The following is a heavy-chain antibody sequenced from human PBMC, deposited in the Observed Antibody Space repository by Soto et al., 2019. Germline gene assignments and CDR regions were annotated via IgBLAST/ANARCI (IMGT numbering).Heavy chain of an antibody. CDR1: GFTVSTGY. CDR3: ARDTYSSGWYDS. V-gene: IGHV3-53*05. CDR2: LFSGGSS. Sequence: GGSLRLSCAASGFTVSTGYMAWVRQAPGKGLEWISVLFSGGSSYYGDSVKGGFTISRDNSKNTLSLEMSSLRVEDTAVYFCARDTYSSGWYDSWGQGTLVTVSS. D-gene: IGHD6-19*01. J-gene: IGHJ5*01.